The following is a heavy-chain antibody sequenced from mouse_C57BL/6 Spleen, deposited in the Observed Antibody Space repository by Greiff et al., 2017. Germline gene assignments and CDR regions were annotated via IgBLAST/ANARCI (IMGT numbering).Heavy chain of an antibody. J-gene: IGHJ1*03. CDR2: IDPETGGT. CDR1: GYTFTDYE. Sequence: VQLQQSGAELVRPGASVTLSCTASGYTFTDYEMHWVKQTPVHGLEWIGAIDPETGGTAYNQKFQGKAILTADKSSSTAYMELRSLASEDSAVYYCTKNYDHARDFGGRGTGTTVTVSS. D-gene: IGHD2-4*01. V-gene: IGHV1-15*01. CDR3: TKNYDHARDFGG.